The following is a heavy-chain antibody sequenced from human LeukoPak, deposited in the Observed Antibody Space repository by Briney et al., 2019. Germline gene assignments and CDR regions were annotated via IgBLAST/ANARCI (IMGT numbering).Heavy chain of an antibody. V-gene: IGHV4-59*08. CDR3: ARSIIGTRSKFDY. CDR2: ISYSGST. CDR1: GGSISTYY. D-gene: IGHD1/OR15-1a*01. Sequence: SETLSLTCTVSGGSISTYYWSWTRQPPGKGLEWIGYISYSGSTNYNPSLKSRVTISLDTSKNQFALKLSSVTAADTAVYYCARSIIGTRSKFDYWGQGTLVTVSS. J-gene: IGHJ4*02.